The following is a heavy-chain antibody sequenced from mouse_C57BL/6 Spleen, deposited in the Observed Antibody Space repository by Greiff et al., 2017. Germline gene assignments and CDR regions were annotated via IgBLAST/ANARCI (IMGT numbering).Heavy chain of an antibody. D-gene: IGHD2-1*01. CDR3: DRSNYPYYAMDY. CDR2: IWSGGST. Sequence: QVQLQQSGPGLVQPSQSLSITCTVSGFSLTSYGVHWVRQSPGKGLEWLGVIWSGGSTDYNAAFISRLSISKDKSKSHVFFKMNSLQADDTAIYYCDRSNYPYYAMDYWGQGTSVTVSS. CDR1: GFSLTSYG. V-gene: IGHV2-2*01. J-gene: IGHJ4*01.